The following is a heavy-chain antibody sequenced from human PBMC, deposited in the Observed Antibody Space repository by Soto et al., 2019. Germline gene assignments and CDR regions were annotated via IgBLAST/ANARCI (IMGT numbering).Heavy chain of an antibody. CDR1: GGTFSSYA. CDR3: ARSITMIVGTAAFDI. J-gene: IGHJ3*02. V-gene: IGHV1-69*12. CDR2: IIPIFGTA. Sequence: QVQLVQSGAEVKKPGSSVKVSCKASGGTFSSYAISWVRQAPGQGLEWMGGIIPIFGTANYAQKFPARVTITADESTSTAYMELSSLRSEDTAVYYCARSITMIVGTAAFDIWGQGTMVTVSS. D-gene: IGHD3-22*01.